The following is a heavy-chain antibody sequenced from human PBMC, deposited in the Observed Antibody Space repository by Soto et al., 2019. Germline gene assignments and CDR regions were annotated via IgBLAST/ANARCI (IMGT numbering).Heavy chain of an antibody. D-gene: IGHD3-10*01. CDR3: ARRNNYGSGDKIYYFDS. CDR2: ISPYNGVT. CDR1: GYTFSSYG. Sequence: QVQLVQSGTEVKKPGASVKVSCKASGYTFSSYGIAWVRQAPGQGLEWMGWISPYNGVTNYAQKLQGRVTVTTDTSMNTAYMELRSLRSDDTAVYYCARRNNYGSGDKIYYFDSWGQGTLVTVSS. J-gene: IGHJ4*02. V-gene: IGHV1-18*01.